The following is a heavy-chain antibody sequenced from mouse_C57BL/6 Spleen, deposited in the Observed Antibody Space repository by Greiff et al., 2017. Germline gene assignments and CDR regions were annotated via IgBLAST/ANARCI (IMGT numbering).Heavy chain of an antibody. Sequence: VQLQQSGAELVRPGASVKLSCKASGYTFTDYYINWVKQRPGQGLEWIARIYPGSGNTYYNEKFKGKATLTAEKSSSTAYMQLSSLTSEDSAVYFCARGGSGQGFDYWGQGTTLTVSS. V-gene: IGHV1-76*01. CDR1: GYTFTDYY. CDR2: IYPGSGNT. CDR3: ARGGSGQGFDY. D-gene: IGHD3-2*02. J-gene: IGHJ2*01.